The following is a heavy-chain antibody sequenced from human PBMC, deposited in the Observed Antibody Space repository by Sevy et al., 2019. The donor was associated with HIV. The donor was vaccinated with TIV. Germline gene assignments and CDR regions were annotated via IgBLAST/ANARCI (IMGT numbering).Heavy chain of an antibody. CDR2: IYRGGST. CDR1: GFTVSSSY. Sequence: EGSLRLSCAASGFTVSSSYMTWVRQPPGKGLEWVSVIYRGGSTYYADSVKGRFTISRDNSKNTLYLQMNNLRADDTAVYYCARGRGVFGAVAINWFDPWGQGALVTVSS. D-gene: IGHD3-3*01. V-gene: IGHV3-53*01. J-gene: IGHJ5*02. CDR3: ARGRGVFGAVAINWFDP.